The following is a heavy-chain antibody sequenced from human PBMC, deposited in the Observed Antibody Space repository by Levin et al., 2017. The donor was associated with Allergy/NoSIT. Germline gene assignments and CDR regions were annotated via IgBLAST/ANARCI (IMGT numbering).Heavy chain of an antibody. CDR2: IIVGVTYI. V-gene: IGHV3-21*01. Sequence: GGSLRLSCSASGFNFPYYNLNWVRQAPGKGLEWVASIIVGVTYIYYADSVRGRFTISRDNSKNSVFLQMNSLRAEDTAVYFCARDQRDLYVMDVWGQGTTVTVSS. CDR3: ARDQRDLYVMDV. D-gene: IGHD5-24*01. J-gene: IGHJ6*02. CDR1: GFNFPYYN.